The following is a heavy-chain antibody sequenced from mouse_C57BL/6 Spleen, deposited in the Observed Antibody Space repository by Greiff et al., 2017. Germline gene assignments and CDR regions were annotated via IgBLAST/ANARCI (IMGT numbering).Heavy chain of an antibody. CDR2: IDPSDSET. D-gene: IGHD2-3*01. CDR3: AREGDGYFAY. V-gene: IGHV1-52*01. J-gene: IGHJ3*01. Sequence: VQLQQPGAELVRPGSSVQLSCKASGYTFTSYWMHWVKQRPIQGLEWIGNIDPSDSETHYNQKFKEKATLTVDKSSSTAYMQLSSLTSEFSAVYYCAREGDGYFAYWRQGTLVTGSA. CDR1: GYTFTSYW.